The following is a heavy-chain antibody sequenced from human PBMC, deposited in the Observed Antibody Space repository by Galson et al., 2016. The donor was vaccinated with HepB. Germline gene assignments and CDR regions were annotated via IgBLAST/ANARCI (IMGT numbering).Heavy chain of an antibody. CDR3: SREMTGGYID. J-gene: IGHJ4*02. D-gene: IGHD3-10*01. Sequence: SLRLSCAASGFTFNAHWMNWVRQAPGIGLGWVANIRGDGIVSYYAGSGRGRFTISRDNAKNSLYLQMTGLRVDETAVYYCSREMTGGYIDWGQGTLVTVSS. V-gene: IGHV3-7*03. CDR1: GFTFNAHW. CDR2: IRGDGIVS.